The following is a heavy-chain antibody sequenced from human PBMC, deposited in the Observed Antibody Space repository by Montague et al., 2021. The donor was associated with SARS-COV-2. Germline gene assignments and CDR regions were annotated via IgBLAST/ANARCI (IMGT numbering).Heavy chain of an antibody. CDR1: GGSISSGDYH. J-gene: IGHJ6*02. V-gene: IGHV4-61*09. D-gene: IGHD1-14*01. CDR2: IYTLGST. Sequence: TLSLTCTVSGGSISSGDYHWSWVRRPAGKGLEWIGNIYTLGSTNYNPSLKSRVTISIDTSKNQFSLKLSSVTAADTAVYFCARSPYRTTYLNGMDVWGQGTTVTVSS. CDR3: ARSPYRTTYLNGMDV.